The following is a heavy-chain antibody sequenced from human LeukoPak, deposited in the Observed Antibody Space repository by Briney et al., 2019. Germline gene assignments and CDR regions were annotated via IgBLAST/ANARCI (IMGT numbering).Heavy chain of an antibody. J-gene: IGHJ4*02. CDR2: LYYTGPT. CDR3: ARGDSSSSPIPLY. V-gene: IGHV4-39*07. Sequence: SETLSLTCTVSGYSISSTDYYWGWIRHPPGKGLEWIGSLYYTGPTYYNPSLGSRVTISVDTSNNQLFLKVNSVTAADTAVYYCARGDSSSSPIPLYWGQGTLVTVSS. D-gene: IGHD6-6*01. CDR1: GYSISSTDYY.